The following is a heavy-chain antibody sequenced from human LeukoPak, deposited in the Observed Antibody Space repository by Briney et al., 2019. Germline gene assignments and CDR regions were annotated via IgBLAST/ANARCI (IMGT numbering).Heavy chain of an antibody. J-gene: IGHJ4*02. Sequence: ASVKVPCKASGGTFSSYAISWVRQAPGQGLEWMGRIIPILGIANYAQKFQGRVTITADKSTSTAYMELSSLRSEDTAVYYCARDSYCSGGSCYSFSLDYWGQGTLVTVSS. V-gene: IGHV1-69*04. CDR1: GGTFSSYA. CDR3: ARDSYCSGGSCYSFSLDY. D-gene: IGHD2-15*01. CDR2: IIPILGIA.